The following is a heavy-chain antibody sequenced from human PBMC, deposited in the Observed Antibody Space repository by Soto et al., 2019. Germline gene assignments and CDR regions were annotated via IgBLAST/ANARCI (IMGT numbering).Heavy chain of an antibody. D-gene: IGHD3-3*01. V-gene: IGHV4-38-2*02. CDR1: GYSISSGYY. Sequence: PSETLSLTCAVSGYSISSGYYWGWIRQPPGKGLEWIGSIYHSGSTYYNPSLKSRVTVSVDTSKNQFSLKLSSVTAADTAVYYCARDKRFLEWLLYPPGVFDYWGQGTLVNVSS. J-gene: IGHJ4*02. CDR2: IYHSGST. CDR3: ARDKRFLEWLLYPPGVFDY.